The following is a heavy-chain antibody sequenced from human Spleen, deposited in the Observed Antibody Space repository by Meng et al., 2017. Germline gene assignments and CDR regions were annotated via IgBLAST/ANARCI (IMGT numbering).Heavy chain of an antibody. CDR3: IKGDSGSYYNYFDY. CDR1: GFTFDDYG. Sequence: LKISCAGSGFTFDDYGMHWVRQAPGKGLEWVSGISWNSGSIGYADSVKGRFTIARDNAKNSLYLQMNSLRVEDTALYYCIKGDSGSYYNYFDYWGQGTPVTVSS. CDR2: ISWNSGSI. V-gene: IGHV3-9*01. D-gene: IGHD3-10*01. J-gene: IGHJ4*01.